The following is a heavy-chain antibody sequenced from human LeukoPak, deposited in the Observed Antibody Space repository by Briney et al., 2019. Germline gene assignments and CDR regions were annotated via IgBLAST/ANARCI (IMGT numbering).Heavy chain of an antibody. J-gene: IGHJ3*02. D-gene: IGHD5-18*01. CDR2: VKQDGSEK. CDR1: GFTFSSYA. V-gene: IGHV3-7*01. CDR3: ARDRGWLHAFDI. Sequence: GGSLRLSCAASGFTFSSYAMSWVRQAPGKGLEWVANVKQDGSEKYYVDSVKGRFTISRDNAKNSLYLQMNSLRAEDTAVYYCARDRGWLHAFDIWGQGTMVTVSS.